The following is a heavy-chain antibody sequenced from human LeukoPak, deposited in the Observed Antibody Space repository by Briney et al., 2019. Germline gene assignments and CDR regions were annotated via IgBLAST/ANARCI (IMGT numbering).Heavy chain of an antibody. D-gene: IGHD5-12*01. CDR1: GFTFDDYA. CDR2: ISWNSASI. Sequence: PGGSLRLSCAASGFTFDDYAMHWVRQAPGKGLEWVSGISWNSASIGYADSVKGRFTISRDNAKNSVYLQMNSLRGEDTALYYCAKDKAPLYSGYDWDLDFWGQGTLVTVSS. J-gene: IGHJ4*02. V-gene: IGHV3-9*01. CDR3: AKDKAPLYSGYDWDLDF.